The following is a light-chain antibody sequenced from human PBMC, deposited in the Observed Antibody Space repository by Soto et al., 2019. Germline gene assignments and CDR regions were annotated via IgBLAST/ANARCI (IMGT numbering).Light chain of an antibody. V-gene: IGKV1-39*01. Sequence: IQMTQSPSTLSASVGCTVNISCRASQSIPVSLAWYQQKPGKPPRLLIYAASSLQSGVPSRFSGSGSGTDFTLTISSLQPEDFATYSCQQSYNSPQTFGRGTKVDI. CDR1: QSIPVS. CDR2: AAS. J-gene: IGKJ1*01. CDR3: QQSYNSPQT.